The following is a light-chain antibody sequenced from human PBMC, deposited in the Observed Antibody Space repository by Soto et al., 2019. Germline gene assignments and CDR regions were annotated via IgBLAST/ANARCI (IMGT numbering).Light chain of an antibody. J-gene: IGLJ1*01. V-gene: IGLV1-51*01. CDR3: GSWDSSLSAYV. Sequence: QSSLTHHPSVSAAPGQKVTISCSGTSSNIGGNSVSWYQQLPGTAPKLLIYDDNKRPSGIPDRFSGSKSGTSATLGITGFQTGDEADYYCGSWDSSLSAYVFGTGTKVTVL. CDR2: DDN. CDR1: SSNIGGNS.